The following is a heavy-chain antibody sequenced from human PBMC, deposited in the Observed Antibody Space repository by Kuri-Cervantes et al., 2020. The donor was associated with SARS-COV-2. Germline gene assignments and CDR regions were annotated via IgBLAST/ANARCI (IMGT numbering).Heavy chain of an antibody. Sequence: SETLSLTCSVSGGSISSYYWSWIRQPPGKGLEWIGNIYFTGNTNYNPALGSRVTISIDTPKNQFSLMLGSLTAADTAVYYCARRFGDYGQFDYWGQGTLVTVLL. D-gene: IGHD2-21*01. CDR1: GGSISSYY. CDR3: ARRFGDYGQFDY. CDR2: IYFTGNT. J-gene: IGHJ4*02. V-gene: IGHV4-59*01.